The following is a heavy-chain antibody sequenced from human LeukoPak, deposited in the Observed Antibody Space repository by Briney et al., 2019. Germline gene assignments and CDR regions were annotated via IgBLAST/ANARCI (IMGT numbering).Heavy chain of an antibody. D-gene: IGHD3-10*01. Sequence: ASVKVSCKTSGNTFTDYCVHWVRQAPGQGLEWMGWINPKSGGTIYAQKFQGRVTMTRDTSISTAYMELSRLRSDDTAVYYCARDHNYYGSGSYYNVDYWGQGTLVTVSS. J-gene: IGHJ4*02. CDR1: GNTFTDYC. CDR2: INPKSGGT. CDR3: ARDHNYYGSGSYYNVDY. V-gene: IGHV1-2*02.